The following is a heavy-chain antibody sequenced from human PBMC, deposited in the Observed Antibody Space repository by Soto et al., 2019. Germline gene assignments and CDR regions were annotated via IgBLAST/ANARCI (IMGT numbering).Heavy chain of an antibody. V-gene: IGHV5-51*01. J-gene: IGHJ4*02. Sequence: GESLKISCKGSGYSFTSYWIGWVRQMPGKGLEWMGIIYPGDSDTRYSPSFQGQVTISADKSISTAYLQWSSLKASDTAMYYCARQPASNTAIVQKNFDYWGQGTLVTVSS. CDR1: GYSFTSYW. CDR2: IYPGDSDT. CDR3: ARQPASNTAIVQKNFDY. D-gene: IGHD5-18*01.